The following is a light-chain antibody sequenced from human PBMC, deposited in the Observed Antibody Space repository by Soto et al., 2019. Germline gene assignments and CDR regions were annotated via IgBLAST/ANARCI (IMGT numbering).Light chain of an antibody. V-gene: IGKV3-11*01. J-gene: IGKJ4*01. Sequence: EIVLTQSPATLSLSPGERATLSCRASQSVGSYLAWYQQKPGQAPRLLIYDASSRATGIPARFSGSVSGTDFTLTISSLDPEDFAVYYCQQRSNWLLTFGGGTKVEIK. CDR2: DAS. CDR1: QSVGSY. CDR3: QQRSNWLLT.